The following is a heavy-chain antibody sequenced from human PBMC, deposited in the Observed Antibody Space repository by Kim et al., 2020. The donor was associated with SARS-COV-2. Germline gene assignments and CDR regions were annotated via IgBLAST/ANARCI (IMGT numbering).Heavy chain of an antibody. D-gene: IGHD7-27*01. CDR3: ARCWGDAFDI. CDR2: ST. V-gene: IGHV4-39*01. Sequence: STYYNPSLKSRVTRSVDTSKNQFSLKLSSVTAADTAVYYCARCWGDAFDIWGQGTMVTVSS. J-gene: IGHJ3*02.